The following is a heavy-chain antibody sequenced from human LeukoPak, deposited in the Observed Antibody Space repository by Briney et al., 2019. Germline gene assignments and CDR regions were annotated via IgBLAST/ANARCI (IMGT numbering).Heavy chain of an antibody. CDR2: IKQDGSEK. CDR3: ARDMGWQQFDQ. D-gene: IGHD5-24*01. Sequence: GGSLRLSCAASGFTFSSYWMSWVRLAPGKGLEWVANIKQDGSEKYYVDSVRGRFSISRDNSKNSLYLQMNSLTVEDTAVYYCARDMGWQQFDQWGQGTLVTVSS. J-gene: IGHJ4*02. V-gene: IGHV3-7*01. CDR1: GFTFSSYW.